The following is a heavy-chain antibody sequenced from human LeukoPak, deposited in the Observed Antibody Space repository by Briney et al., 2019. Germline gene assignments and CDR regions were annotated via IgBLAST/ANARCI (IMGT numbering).Heavy chain of an antibody. D-gene: IGHD1-26*01. V-gene: IGHV3-21*04. Sequence: GGSLRLSCAAPGITFSNYNMNWVRQAPGKGLEWISAITSSSSYTFYADSVKGRFTISRDNAQNSLYLQMNSLRVEDTAVYYCAKAIWASTVGAAGIFFDYWGQGILVTVSS. J-gene: IGHJ4*02. CDR3: AKAIWASTVGAAGIFFDY. CDR2: ITSSSSYT. CDR1: GITFSNYN.